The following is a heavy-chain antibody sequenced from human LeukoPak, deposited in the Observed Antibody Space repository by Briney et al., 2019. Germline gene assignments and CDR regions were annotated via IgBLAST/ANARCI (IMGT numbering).Heavy chain of an antibody. V-gene: IGHV3-74*01. D-gene: IGHD3-10*01. Sequence: GGSLRLSCAASGFTFSSYWMHWVRQAPGKGLVWVSRINSDGSSTSYADSVKGRFTISRDNAKNTLYLQMNSPRAEDTAVYYCARDYGSGSYYNVFDYWGQGTLVTVSS. CDR3: ARDYGSGSYYNVFDY. J-gene: IGHJ4*02. CDR1: GFTFSSYW. CDR2: INSDGSST.